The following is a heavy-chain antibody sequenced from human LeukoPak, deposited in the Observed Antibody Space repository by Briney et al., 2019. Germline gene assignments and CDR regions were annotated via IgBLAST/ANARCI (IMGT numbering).Heavy chain of an antibody. D-gene: IGHD1-26*01. CDR2: IWYDGSNK. CDR1: GFTFSSYG. V-gene: IGHV3-33*01. Sequence: GGSLRLSCAASGFTFSSYGMHWVRQAPGKGPEWVAVIWYDGSNKYYADSVKGRFTISRDNSKNTLYLQMNSLRAEDTAVYYCARPRRGSYDAFDIWGQGTMVTVSS. J-gene: IGHJ3*02. CDR3: ARPRRGSYDAFDI.